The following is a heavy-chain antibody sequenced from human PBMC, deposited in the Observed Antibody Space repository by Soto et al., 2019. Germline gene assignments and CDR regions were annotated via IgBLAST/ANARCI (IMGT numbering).Heavy chain of an antibody. D-gene: IGHD2-2*03. Sequence: QLQLQESGPGLVKPSETLSLTCSVSGGFVSSSSYSWGWIRQSPGKGLEWIGTMYSSENTYYNPSLLSRVTISVDTSKNAFSLSLSSLTAAETAVYYWARLNGYCISTTCLGYYGMVVWGQGTTVTVSS. J-gene: IGHJ6*02. CDR3: ARLNGYCISTTCLGYYGMVV. CDR1: GGFVSSSSYS. V-gene: IGHV4-39*01. CDR2: MYSSENT.